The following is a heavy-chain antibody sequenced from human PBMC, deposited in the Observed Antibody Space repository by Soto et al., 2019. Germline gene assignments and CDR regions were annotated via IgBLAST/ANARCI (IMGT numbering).Heavy chain of an antibody. Sequence: SETLSLTCAVSGGSISSGGYSWSWIRQPPGKGLEWIGYIYHSGSTYYNPSLKSRVTISVDRSKNQFSLKLSSVTAADTAVYYCARAFTNVVVAYSSGYYHGSWLDPCGQGPLVSVSS. CDR1: GGSISSGGYS. V-gene: IGHV4-30-2*01. CDR2: IYHSGST. J-gene: IGHJ5*02. D-gene: IGHD3-22*01. CDR3: ARAFTNVVVAYSSGYYHGSWLDP.